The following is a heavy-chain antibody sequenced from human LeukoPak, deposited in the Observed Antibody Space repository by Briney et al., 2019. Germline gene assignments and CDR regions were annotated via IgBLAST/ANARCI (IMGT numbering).Heavy chain of an antibody. J-gene: IGHJ4*02. CDR1: GFAFDEHG. CDR2: INWSGGST. CDR3: ARIYGGYYYFDY. V-gene: IGHV3-20*04. D-gene: IGHD5-12*01. Sequence: GGPLRHSCTASGFAFDEHGMSWVRQVPGKGLEWVSGINWSGGSTGYADPLRGRFTISRDNAKNSLYLQMHSLRAEDTAVYYCARIYGGYYYFDYWGQGTLVTVSS.